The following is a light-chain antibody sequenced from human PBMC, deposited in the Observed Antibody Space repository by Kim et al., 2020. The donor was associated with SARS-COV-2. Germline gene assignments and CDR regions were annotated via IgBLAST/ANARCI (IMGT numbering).Light chain of an antibody. CDR1: QSVTSN. V-gene: IGKV3-15*01. J-gene: IGKJ1*01. Sequence: VSPRERAPLSCRASQSVTSNLAWYQQKPGQAPRLRIYGTSTRATGIPARFSVSGSGTEFTLTITSLQSEDFAIYYCQQYHNWPWTFGQGTKVDIK. CDR2: GTS. CDR3: QQYHNWPWT.